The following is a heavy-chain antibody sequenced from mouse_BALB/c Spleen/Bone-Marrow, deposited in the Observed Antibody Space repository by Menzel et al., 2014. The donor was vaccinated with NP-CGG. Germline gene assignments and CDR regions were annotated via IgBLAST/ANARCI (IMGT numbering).Heavy chain of an antibody. CDR3: TTLARNNFDY. Sequence: VQLQQSGTVLARPGAAVKMSCKASGYTFSNYWMHWVKQRPGQGLEWIGTINPGNSDTTYNQKFKGKAKLTAVTSTSTAYMELSSLTNEDSAVYYCTTLARNNFDYWGQGTTLTVSS. CDR1: GYTFSNYW. D-gene: IGHD3-1*01. J-gene: IGHJ2*01. V-gene: IGHV1-5*01. CDR2: INPGNSDT.